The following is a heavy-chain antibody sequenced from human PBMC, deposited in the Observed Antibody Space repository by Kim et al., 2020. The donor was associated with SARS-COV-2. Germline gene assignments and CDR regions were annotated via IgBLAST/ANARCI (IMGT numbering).Heavy chain of an antibody. CDR3: ARDLKSTYYDILTGYYIEYYFDC. J-gene: IGHJ4*02. V-gene: IGHV3-33*01. CDR2: IWYDGSNK. D-gene: IGHD3-9*01. CDR1: GFTFSSYG. Sequence: GGSLRLSCAASGFTFSSYGMHWVRQAPGKGLEWVAVIWYDGSNKYYVDSVKGRFTISRDNSKNTLYLQMNSLRAEDTAVYYCARDLKSTYYDILTGYYIEYYFDCWGQGTPVTVSS.